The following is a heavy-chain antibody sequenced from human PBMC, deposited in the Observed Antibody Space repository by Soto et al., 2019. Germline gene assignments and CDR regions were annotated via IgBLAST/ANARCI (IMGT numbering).Heavy chain of an antibody. CDR3: AGGGYYYDSSGYRIDY. V-gene: IGHV4-34*01. Sequence: PSGTLSLTCAASGFSFSGYYRSWVRQPPGKGLEWIGEINHSGSTNYNPSLKSRVTISVDTSKNQFSLQLSSVTAADTAVYYCAGGGYYYDSSGYRIDYWGQGTLVTVSS. CDR1: GFSFSGYY. CDR2: INHSGST. D-gene: IGHD3-22*01. J-gene: IGHJ4*02.